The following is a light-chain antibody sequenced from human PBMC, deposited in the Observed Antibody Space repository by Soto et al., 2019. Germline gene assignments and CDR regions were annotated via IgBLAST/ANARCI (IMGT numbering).Light chain of an antibody. CDR1: SSDVGGYDY. CDR2: EVS. J-gene: IGLJ1*01. V-gene: IGLV2-14*01. Sequence: QSALTQPASVSGSPGQSITISCTGTSSDVGGYDYVSWHQLHPGKAPKLMVFEVSNRPSGVSYRFSGSKSGNTASLTISGLQAEDEADYFCSSYSISTAYVFGNGTKVTV. CDR3: SSYSISTAYV.